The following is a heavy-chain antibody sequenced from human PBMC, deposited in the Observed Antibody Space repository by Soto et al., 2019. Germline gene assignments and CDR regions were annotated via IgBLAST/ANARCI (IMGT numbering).Heavy chain of an antibody. CDR2: VYYTGSTIT. V-gene: IGHV4-59*01. Sequence: SETLSLTCSVSGASINNYYWSWIRQPPGKGLEWIGFVYYTGSTITKYNPSLQSRVAMSVDSSKNQFSLKVTSMTAADTAIYYCAKYRRTDAEGYRLDFWGPGTLVTAPQ. CDR1: GASINNYY. D-gene: IGHD5-12*01. J-gene: IGHJ4*02. CDR3: AKYRRTDAEGYRLDF.